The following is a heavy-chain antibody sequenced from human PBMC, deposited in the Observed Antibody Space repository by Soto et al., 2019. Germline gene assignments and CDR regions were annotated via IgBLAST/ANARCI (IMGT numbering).Heavy chain of an antibody. V-gene: IGHV3-23*01. CDR3: AKESGPMDRSYGLEV. J-gene: IGHJ6*02. CDR1: GFNFSSSP. Sequence: PGGALPISCAASGFNFSSSPMSRVRQAQGQGMAWVSAISGGGGSPYCADSVKGRFNLSRYNSKNTLYLQMNRLRGEDTAVYSCAKESGPMDRSYGLEVWVQGTTGTVS. D-gene: IGHD6-25*01. CDR2: ISGGGGSP.